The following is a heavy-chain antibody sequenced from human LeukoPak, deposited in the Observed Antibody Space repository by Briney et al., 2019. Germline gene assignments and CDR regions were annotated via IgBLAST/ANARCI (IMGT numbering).Heavy chain of an antibody. D-gene: IGHD2-8*02. CDR1: GDSFSSYY. CDR3: ARLDCTGDGCYNH. J-gene: IGHJ4*02. V-gene: IGHV4-59*08. Sequence: SETLSLTCSVSGDSFSSYYWSWIRQPPGKGLEWIGYVSSDGTTNYTPSLRSRVIMSVDTAKNHISLTLTPLTAADTAIYYCARLDCTGDGCYNHWGQGTLVTVSS. CDR2: VSSDGTT.